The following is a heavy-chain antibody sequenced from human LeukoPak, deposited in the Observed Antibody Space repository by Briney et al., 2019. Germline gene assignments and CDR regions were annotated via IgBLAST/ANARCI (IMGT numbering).Heavy chain of an antibody. CDR3: ARFDRGWYNFDY. V-gene: IGHV4-39*01. Sequence: PSETLSLTCTVSGGSISSSSYYWGWIRQPPGKGLEWIGSIHYSGSTYYNPSLKSRVTISVDTSKNQFSLKLSSVTAADTAVYYCARFDRGWYNFDYWGQGTLVTVSS. CDR2: IHYSGST. CDR1: GGSISSSSYY. D-gene: IGHD6-19*01. J-gene: IGHJ4*02.